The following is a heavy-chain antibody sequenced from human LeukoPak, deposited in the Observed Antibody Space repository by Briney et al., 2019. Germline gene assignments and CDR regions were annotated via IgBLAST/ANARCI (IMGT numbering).Heavy chain of an antibody. CDR3: AREGGSYRDRSFDI. CDR1: GFTFSSYW. J-gene: IGHJ3*02. CDR2: IKQDGSEK. Sequence: PGGSLRLSCAASGFTFSSYWMSWVRQAPGKGLEWVANIKQDGSEKYYVDSVKGRFTISRDNAKNSLYLQMNSLRAEDTAVYYCAREGGSYRDRSFDIWGQGTMVTVSS. D-gene: IGHD1-26*01. V-gene: IGHV3-7*01.